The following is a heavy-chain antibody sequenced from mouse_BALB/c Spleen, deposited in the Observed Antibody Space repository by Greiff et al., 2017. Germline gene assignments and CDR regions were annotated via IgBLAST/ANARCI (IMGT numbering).Heavy chain of an antibody. Sequence: DVHLVESGGGLVQPGGSLRLSCATSGFTFTDYYMSWVRQPPGKALEWLGFIRNKANGYTTEYSASVKGRFTISRDNSQSILYLQMNTLRAEDSATYYCARDRGVTTVGHYFDYRGQGNTLTVSS. J-gene: IGHJ2*01. D-gene: IGHD1-1*01. CDR1: GFTFTDYY. V-gene: IGHV7-3*02. CDR2: IRNKANGYTT. CDR3: ARDRGVTTVGHYFDY.